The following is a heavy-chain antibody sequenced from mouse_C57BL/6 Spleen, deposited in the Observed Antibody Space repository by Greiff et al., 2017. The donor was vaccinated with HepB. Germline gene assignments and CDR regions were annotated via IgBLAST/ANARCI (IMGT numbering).Heavy chain of an antibody. D-gene: IGHD2-4*01. CDR1: GFTFSSYA. V-gene: IGHV5-9-1*02. CDR2: ISSGGDYI. CDR3: TSYYDYDGAY. J-gene: IGHJ3*01. Sequence: EVMLVESGEGLVKPGGSLKLSCAASGFTFSSYAMSWVRQTPEKRLEWVAYISSGGDYIYYADTVKGRFTISRDNARNTLYLQMSSLKSEDTAMYYCTSYYDYDGAYWGQGTLVTVSA.